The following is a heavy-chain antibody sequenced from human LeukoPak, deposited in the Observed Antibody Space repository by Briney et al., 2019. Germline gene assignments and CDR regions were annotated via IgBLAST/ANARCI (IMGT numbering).Heavy chain of an antibody. D-gene: IGHD3-22*01. Sequence: PGGSLRFSCAASGFTFSSYNMNWVRQAPGTGLEWVSSISTSASYKFYADSVKGRFTIPRDNAKNSLYLQMNSLRAEDTAVYYCARDLESYNSGGYYFGSWGQGTLVTVSS. V-gene: IGHV3-21*06. CDR1: GFTFSSYN. CDR2: ISTSASYK. CDR3: ARDLESYNSGGYYFGS. J-gene: IGHJ4*02.